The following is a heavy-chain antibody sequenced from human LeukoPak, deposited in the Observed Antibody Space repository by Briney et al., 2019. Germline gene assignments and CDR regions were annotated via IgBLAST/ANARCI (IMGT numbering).Heavy chain of an antibody. CDR1: GGSTSSYY. CDR3: ASQGGYFDQGYFDY. J-gene: IGHJ4*02. V-gene: IGHV4-4*07. Sequence: SETLSLTCTVSGGSTSSYYWSWIRQPAGKGLEWIGRIYTSGSTNYNPSLKSRVTMSVDTSKNQFSLKLSSVTAADTAVYYCASQGGYFDQGYFDYWGQGTLVTVSS. D-gene: IGHD3-9*01. CDR2: IYTSGST.